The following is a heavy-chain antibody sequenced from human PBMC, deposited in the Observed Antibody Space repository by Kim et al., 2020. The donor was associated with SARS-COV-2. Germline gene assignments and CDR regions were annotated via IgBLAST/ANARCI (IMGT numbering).Heavy chain of an antibody. CDR1: GGSICSYY. CDR3: ARVGVAEDGSPFFY. D-gene: IGHD3-10*01. J-gene: IGHJ4*02. CDR2: IYHSGST. V-gene: IGHV4-59*12. Sequence: SETLSLTCTVYGGSICSYYWSWIRQPPGKGLEWIGYIYHSGSTNYNPSLKSRVTISVDTSKNQFSLKLSSVTAADTAVYYCARVGVAEDGSPFFYWGQG.